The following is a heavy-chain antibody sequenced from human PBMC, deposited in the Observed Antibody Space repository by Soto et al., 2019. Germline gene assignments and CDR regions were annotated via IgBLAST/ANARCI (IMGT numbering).Heavy chain of an antibody. CDR2: ISYDGSNK. D-gene: IGHD6-19*01. J-gene: IGHJ4*02. V-gene: IGHV3-30*18. CDR1: GFTFSSYG. Sequence: GGSLRLSCAASGFTFSSYGMHWVRQAPGKGLEWVAVISYDGSNKYYADSVKGRFTISRDNSKNTLYLQMNSLRAEDTAVYYCAKDAPPIAVARTLDYWGQGTLVTVSS. CDR3: AKDAPPIAVARTLDY.